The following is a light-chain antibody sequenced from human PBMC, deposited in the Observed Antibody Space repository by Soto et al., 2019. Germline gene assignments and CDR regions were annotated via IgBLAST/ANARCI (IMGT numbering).Light chain of an antibody. Sequence: EILMPQSPATLYVSPGERVTLSCRASQNVRDNLAWYQQKPGQAPRLLIYGASTRAAGVPARFGGRGSGTEFTLTISRLQSEDFAFYYCQQCNDWPLTFGGGTRVESK. CDR3: QQCNDWPLT. CDR1: QNVRDN. J-gene: IGKJ4*01. V-gene: IGKV3-15*01. CDR2: GAS.